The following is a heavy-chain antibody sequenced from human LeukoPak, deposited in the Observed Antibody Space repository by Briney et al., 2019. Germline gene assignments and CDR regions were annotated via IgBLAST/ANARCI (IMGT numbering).Heavy chain of an antibody. Sequence: GGPLRLSCEAPGFTFSSYWMPWVRQGPGKGLVWVSRINSDGSSTTYADSVKGRFTISRDNAKNTLYLQMNSLRAEDTAVYYCARGSYGYEYWGQGTLVTVSS. J-gene: IGHJ4*02. V-gene: IGHV3-74*01. CDR3: ARGSYGYEY. D-gene: IGHD5-18*01. CDR1: GFTFSSYW. CDR2: INSDGSST.